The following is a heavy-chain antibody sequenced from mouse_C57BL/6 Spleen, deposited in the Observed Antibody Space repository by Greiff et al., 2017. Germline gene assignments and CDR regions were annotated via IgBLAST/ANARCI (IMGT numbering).Heavy chain of an antibody. CDR1: GYTFTDYE. CDR2: IDPETGGT. V-gene: IGHV1-15*01. D-gene: IGHD1-1*01. J-gene: IGHJ1*03. Sequence: VQLQQSGAELVRPGASVTLSCKASGYTFTDYEMHWVKQTPVHGLEWIGAIDPETGGTAYNQKFKGKAILTADKSSSTAYMELRSLTSEDSAVYYCTRVHSTTVVATGSFDVWGTGTTVTVSS. CDR3: TRVHSTTVVATGSFDV.